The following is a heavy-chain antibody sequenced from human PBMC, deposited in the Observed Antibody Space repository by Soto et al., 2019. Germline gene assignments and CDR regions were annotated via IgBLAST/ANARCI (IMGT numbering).Heavy chain of an antibody. CDR3: ARGGLLPDY. CDR1: GGSTSSGGYS. Sequence: QLQLQESGSGLVKPSQTLSLTCAVSGGSTSSGGYSWSWLRQPPGKGLEWIGYISHSGSTYYNPSLKSRVTISVDTSKNQFSLRRSSVTAADTAVYYCARGGLLPDYWGQGTLVTVSS. CDR2: ISHSGST. J-gene: IGHJ4*02. V-gene: IGHV4-30-2*01. D-gene: IGHD6-19*01.